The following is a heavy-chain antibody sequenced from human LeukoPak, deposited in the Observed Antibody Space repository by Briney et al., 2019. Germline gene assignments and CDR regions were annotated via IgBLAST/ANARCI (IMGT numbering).Heavy chain of an antibody. Sequence: PGGSLRLSCAASGFTFRNYVIHWVRQVPGKGLEWVAVISYDGSNKYYADSVKGRFTISRDNSKNTLYLQMNSLRAEDTAVYYCASGDSSSWRVFDYWGQGTLVTVSS. V-gene: IGHV3-30-3*01. CDR3: ASGDSSSWRVFDY. D-gene: IGHD6-13*01. CDR2: ISYDGSNK. CDR1: GFTFRNYV. J-gene: IGHJ4*02.